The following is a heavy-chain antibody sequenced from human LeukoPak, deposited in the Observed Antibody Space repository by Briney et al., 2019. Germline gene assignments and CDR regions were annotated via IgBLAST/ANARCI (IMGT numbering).Heavy chain of an antibody. CDR2: IYHSGST. J-gene: IGHJ6*03. V-gene: IGHV4-30-2*01. CDR3: ARVRRDYYYYYYMDV. CDR1: GGSISSGGYS. Sequence: PSETLSLTCAVSGGSISSGGYSWSWIRQPPGKGLEWIGYIYHSGSTYYNPSLKSRVTISVDRSKNQFSLKLSSVTAADTAVYYCARVRRDYYYYYYMDVWGKGTTVTVSS.